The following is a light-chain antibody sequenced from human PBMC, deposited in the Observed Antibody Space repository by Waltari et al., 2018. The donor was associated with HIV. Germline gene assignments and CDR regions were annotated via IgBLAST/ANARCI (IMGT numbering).Light chain of an antibody. J-gene: IGKJ4*01. V-gene: IGKV1-13*02. CDR2: DAY. Sequence: AIPLTQSPSSLSASVGDRVTIICRASEDIRGALAWYQQKPGKPPKLLIHDAYILESGVPSKFSGIGAVADFALTIISLQPEDFATYYCQQFKTYPLTFGGGTKVEIK. CDR3: QQFKTYPLT. CDR1: EDIRGA.